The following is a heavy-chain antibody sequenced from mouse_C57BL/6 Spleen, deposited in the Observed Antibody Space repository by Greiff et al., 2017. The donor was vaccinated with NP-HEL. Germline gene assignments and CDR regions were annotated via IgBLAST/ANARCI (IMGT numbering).Heavy chain of an antibody. Sequence: QVQLQQSGAELVKPGASVKLSCKASGYTFTEYTIHWVKQRPGQGLEWIGWFYPGSGSIKYNENFKDKATLTADKSSSTVYMALSSVTSEDSAVYVCASRYYGSSQSAWFAYWGQGTLVTVSA. V-gene: IGHV1-62-2*01. CDR2: FYPGSGSI. J-gene: IGHJ3*01. CDR1: GYTFTEYT. CDR3: ASRYYGSSQSAWFAY. D-gene: IGHD1-1*01.